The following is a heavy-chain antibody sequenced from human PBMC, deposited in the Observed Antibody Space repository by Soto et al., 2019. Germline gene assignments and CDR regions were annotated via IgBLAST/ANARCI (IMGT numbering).Heavy chain of an antibody. D-gene: IGHD6-19*01. Sequence: GGSLRLSCAASGFTFSSYSMNWVRQAPGKGLEWVSYISSSSSTIYYADSVKGRFTISRDNAKNSLYLQMNSLRDEDTAVYYCARAVPSYSSGWYYFDYWGQGTLVTVSS. CDR2: ISSSSSTI. CDR3: ARAVPSYSSGWYYFDY. J-gene: IGHJ4*02. V-gene: IGHV3-48*02. CDR1: GFTFSSYS.